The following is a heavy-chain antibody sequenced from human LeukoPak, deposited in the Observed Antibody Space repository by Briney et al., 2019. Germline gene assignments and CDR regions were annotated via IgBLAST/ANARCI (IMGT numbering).Heavy chain of an antibody. V-gene: IGHV3-30-3*01. CDR1: GFTFSSYA. CDR3: AKDSVGATWGNAFDI. J-gene: IGHJ3*02. D-gene: IGHD1-26*01. Sequence: GGSLRLSCAASGFTFSSYAMHWVRQAPGKGLEWVAVISYDGSNKYYADSVKGRFTISRDNSKNTLYLQMNSLRAEDTAVYYCAKDSVGATWGNAFDIWGQGTMVTVSS. CDR2: ISYDGSNK.